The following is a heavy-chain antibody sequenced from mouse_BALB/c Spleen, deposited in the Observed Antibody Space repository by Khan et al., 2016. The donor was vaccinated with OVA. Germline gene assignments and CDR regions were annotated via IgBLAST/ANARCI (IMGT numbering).Heavy chain of an antibody. CDR2: INYSGST. V-gene: IGHV3-2*02. CDR3: ARGRAY. D-gene: IGHD3-3*01. CDR1: GYSFTSNYA. J-gene: IGHJ3*01. Sequence: EVQLQESGPGLVKPSQSLSLTCTVTGYSFTSNYAWNWIRQFPGNQLEWVGYINYSGSTSYNPSFKSRTSITRDTSKNQFFLQLNSVTTEDAATYFCARGRAYWGQGTLVTVSA.